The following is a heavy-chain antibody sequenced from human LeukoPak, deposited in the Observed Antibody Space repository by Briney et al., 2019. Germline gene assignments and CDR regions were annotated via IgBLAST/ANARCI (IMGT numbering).Heavy chain of an antibody. CDR2: ISSTGTTI. V-gene: IGHV3-48*01. CDR1: GFTFSSYS. J-gene: IGHJ6*03. CDR3: ARDGRYCSSTSCYSYYYYMDV. Sequence: GGSLRLSCAASGFTFSSYSMHWVRQAPGKGLEWVSYISSTGTTIYYADSVKGRFTISRDNSKNTLYLQMNSLRAEDTAVYYCARDGRYCSSTSCYSYYYYMDVWGKGTTVTVSS. D-gene: IGHD2-2*02.